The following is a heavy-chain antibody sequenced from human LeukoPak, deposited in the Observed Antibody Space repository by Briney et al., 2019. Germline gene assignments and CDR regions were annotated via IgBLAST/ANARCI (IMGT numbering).Heavy chain of an antibody. CDR2: ISSSSSYI. CDR3: ARAQDTYNSLYFDY. J-gene: IGHJ4*02. V-gene: IGHV3-21*01. CDR1: GFTFSSYS. Sequence: GGSLRLSCAASGFTFSSYSMNWVRQAPGKGLEWVSSISSSSSYIYYADSVKGRFTISKDGARNTLYLQMNTLRVEDTAVYYCARAQDTYNSLYFDYWGQGALVTVPS. D-gene: IGHD5-24*01.